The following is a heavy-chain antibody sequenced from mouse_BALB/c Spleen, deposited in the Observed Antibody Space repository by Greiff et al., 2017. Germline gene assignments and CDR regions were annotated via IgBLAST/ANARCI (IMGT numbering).Heavy chain of an antibody. D-gene: IGHD1-1*02. V-gene: IGHV1-80*01. Sequence: QVQLQQSGAELVRPGSSVKISCKASGYAFSSYWMNWVKQRPGQGLEWIGQIYPGDGDTNYNGKFKGKATLTADKSSSTAYMQLSSLTSEDSAVYFCARGDYGAMDYWGQGTSVTVSS. CDR3: ARGDYGAMDY. CDR1: GYAFSSYW. J-gene: IGHJ4*01. CDR2: IYPGDGDT.